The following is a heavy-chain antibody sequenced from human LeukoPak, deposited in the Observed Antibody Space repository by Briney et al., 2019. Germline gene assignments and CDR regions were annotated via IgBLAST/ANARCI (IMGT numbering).Heavy chain of an antibody. Sequence: ASVKVSCKASGYTFTSYGISWVRQAPGQGLEWMGWISAYNGNTNYAQKLQGRVTMTTDTSTSTAYMELRSLRSDDTAVYYCAREQYSGQTTDDAFDIWGQGTMVTVSS. V-gene: IGHV1-18*01. J-gene: IGHJ3*02. CDR2: ISAYNGNT. CDR3: AREQYSGQTTDDAFDI. D-gene: IGHD1-14*01. CDR1: GYTFTSYG.